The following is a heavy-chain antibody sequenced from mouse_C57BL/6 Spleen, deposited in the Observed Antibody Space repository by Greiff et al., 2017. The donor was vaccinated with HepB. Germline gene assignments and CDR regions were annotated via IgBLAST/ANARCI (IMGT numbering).Heavy chain of an antibody. V-gene: IGHV3-3*01. CDR2: TFYSGIT. CDR1: GFSINSDCY. J-gene: IGHJ1*03. Sequence: VQLKESGPSLVRPSQTLSLTCTVTGFSINSDCYWIWIRQFPGNKLEYIGYTFYSGITYYNPSLESRTYITRDTSKNQFSLKLSSVTTEDTATYYCARESLRPRGYFDVWGTGTTVTVSS. CDR3: ARESLRPRGYFDV. D-gene: IGHD1-2*01.